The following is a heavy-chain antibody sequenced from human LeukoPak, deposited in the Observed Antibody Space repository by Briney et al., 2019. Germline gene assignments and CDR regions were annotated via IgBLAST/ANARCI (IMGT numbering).Heavy chain of an antibody. Sequence: ASVKVSCKASGGTFSSYAISWVRQAPGQGLEWMGRIIPILGIANYAQKFQGRVTITADKSTSTAYMELSSLRSEDTAVYYCARYSSSWYGNGVYYYYGMDVWGQGTTVTVSS. D-gene: IGHD6-13*01. J-gene: IGHJ6*02. V-gene: IGHV1-69*04. CDR2: IIPILGIA. CDR3: ARYSSSWYGNGVYYYYGMDV. CDR1: GGTFSSYA.